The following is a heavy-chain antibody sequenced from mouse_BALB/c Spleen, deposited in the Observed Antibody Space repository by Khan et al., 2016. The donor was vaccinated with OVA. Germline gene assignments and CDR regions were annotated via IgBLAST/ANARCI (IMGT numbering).Heavy chain of an antibody. V-gene: IGHV1S135*01. D-gene: IGHD1-1*01. CDR1: VYSFTSYY. CDR3: ARHGSSSWFAC. CDR2: IDLFNGGT. J-gene: IGHJ3*01. Sequence: VQLKESGPELMKPGASVKISCKASVYSFTSYYIHWVKQSHGKSLEWIGYIDLFNGGTSYNQNFKGMATLTVDKSSSTAYMHLSSLTSEYSAVYYCARHGSSSWFACWGQGTLVTVSA.